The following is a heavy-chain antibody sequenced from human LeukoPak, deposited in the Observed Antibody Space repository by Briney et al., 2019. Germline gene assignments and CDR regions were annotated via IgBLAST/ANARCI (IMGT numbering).Heavy chain of an antibody. D-gene: IGHD6-6*01. CDR3: ASTSIAARPGDY. CDR1: GYSISSGYY. J-gene: IGHJ4*02. CDR2: IYHSGST. Sequence: SETLSLTCTVSGYSISSGYYWGWIRQPPGKGLEWIGSIYHSGSTYYNPSLKSRVTISVDTSKNQFSLKLSSVTAADTAVYYCASTSIAARPGDYWGQGTLVTVSS. V-gene: IGHV4-38-2*02.